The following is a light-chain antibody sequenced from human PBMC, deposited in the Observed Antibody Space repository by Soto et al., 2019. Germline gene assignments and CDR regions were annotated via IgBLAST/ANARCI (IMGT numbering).Light chain of an antibody. CDR2: GAS. Sequence: EIVLTQSPGTLSLSPGERATLSCRASQSVRSDYLAWYQQKPGQAPRLLIYGASSRATGIPDRFSGSGSGTDFTLTISRLEPXXXXXXYCQQFGRSPSMYTFGQGTKLEIK. CDR3: QQFGRSPSMYT. CDR1: QSVRSDY. J-gene: IGKJ2*01. V-gene: IGKV3-20*01.